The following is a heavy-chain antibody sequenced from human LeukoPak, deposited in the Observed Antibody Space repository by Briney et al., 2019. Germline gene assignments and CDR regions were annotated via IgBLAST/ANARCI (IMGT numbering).Heavy chain of an antibody. D-gene: IGHD3-22*01. Sequence: PGGSLRLSCSASGFTFSNYAMHWVRQAPGKGLVWVSRINSDGITTSYADSVKGRFTISRDNAKNTLYLQMNSLRAEDTAVYYCARVGPHDSSGYYIGYWGQGTLVTVSS. J-gene: IGHJ4*02. CDR2: INSDGITT. CDR1: GFTFSNYA. CDR3: ARVGPHDSSGYYIGY. V-gene: IGHV3-74*01.